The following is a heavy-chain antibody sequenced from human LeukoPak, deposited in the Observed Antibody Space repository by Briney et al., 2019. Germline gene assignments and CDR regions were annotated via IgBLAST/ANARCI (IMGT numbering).Heavy chain of an antibody. CDR3: ARFVRGVIGYYGMDV. V-gene: IGHV4-59*01. J-gene: IGHJ6*02. D-gene: IGHD3-10*01. CDR1: GGSISSYY. CDR2: IYYSGST. Sequence: SETLSLTCTVSGGSISSYYWSWIRQPPGKGLEWIGYIYYSGSTNYNPSLKSRVTISVDTSKNQFSLKLSSVTAADTAVYYCARFVRGVIGYYGMDVWGQGTTVTVSS.